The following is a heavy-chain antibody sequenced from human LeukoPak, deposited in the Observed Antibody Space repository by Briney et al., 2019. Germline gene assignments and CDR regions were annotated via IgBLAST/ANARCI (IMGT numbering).Heavy chain of an antibody. CDR3: AREGFGEPMNNWFDP. D-gene: IGHD3-10*01. CDR2: IYTSGST. CDR1: GGSISSYY. J-gene: IGHJ5*02. Sequence: PSETLSLTCTVSGGSISSYYWSWTRQPAGKGLEWIGRIYTSGSTNYNPSLKSRVTMSVDTSKNQFSLKLSSVTAADTAVYYCAREGFGEPMNNWFDPWGQGTLVTVSS. V-gene: IGHV4-4*07.